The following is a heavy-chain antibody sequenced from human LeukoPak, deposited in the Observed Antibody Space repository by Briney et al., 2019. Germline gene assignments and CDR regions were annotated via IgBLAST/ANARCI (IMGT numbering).Heavy chain of an antibody. Sequence: ASVKVSCKASGYTFTSYYMHWVRQAPGQGLEWMGIINPSGGSTSYAQKFQGRVTMTRDTSTSTVYMELSSLKASDTAMYYCARLGFLEWLSHFDYWGQGTLVTVSS. CDR1: GYTFTSYY. J-gene: IGHJ4*02. V-gene: IGHV1-46*01. D-gene: IGHD3-3*01. CDR3: ARLGFLEWLSHFDY. CDR2: INPSGGST.